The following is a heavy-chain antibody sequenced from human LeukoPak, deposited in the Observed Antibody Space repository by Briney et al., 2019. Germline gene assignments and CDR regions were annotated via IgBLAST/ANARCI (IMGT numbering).Heavy chain of an antibody. Sequence: SETLSLTCTVSGGSIGSSSYYWGWIRQPPGKGLEWIGSTYYSGSTYYNPSLKSRVTISVDTSKNQFSLKLSSVTAADTAVYYCARAGYYDSSGRYYYYYYMDVWGKGTTVTVSS. J-gene: IGHJ6*03. D-gene: IGHD3-22*01. V-gene: IGHV4-39*07. CDR1: GGSIGSSSYY. CDR3: ARAGYYDSSGRYYYYYYMDV. CDR2: TYYSGST.